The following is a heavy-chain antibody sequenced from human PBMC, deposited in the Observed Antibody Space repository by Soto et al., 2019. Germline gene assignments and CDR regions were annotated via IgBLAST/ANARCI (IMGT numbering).Heavy chain of an antibody. CDR1: GFTFSSQW. J-gene: IGHJ5*02. Sequence: EVQLVESGGGLVQPGGSRRLSCAASGFTFSSQWMYWVRQSPGKGPVWVSYINSDGRRIAYADSVKGRFTISRDNANNTLYLQLNSLRVKLTAVYYCLRDSPWGRGTLVTVP. V-gene: IGHV3-74*03. CDR2: INSDGRRI. CDR3: LRDSP.